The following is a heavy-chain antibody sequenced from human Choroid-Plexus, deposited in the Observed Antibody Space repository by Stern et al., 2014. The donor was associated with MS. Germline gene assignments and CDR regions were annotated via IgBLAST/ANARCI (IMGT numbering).Heavy chain of an antibody. CDR3: AKSTTITPLDY. D-gene: IGHD4-17*01. CDR2: INPSSGDT. Sequence: VQLGESGTEVKKPGTSVKVSCRTSGYSFTAYYLHWVRQAPGQGLEWMGWINPSSGDTNLAQKFQGRTTMTRDTSITTAYLVLSRLSLDDTAVYYCAKSTTITPLDYWGQGALIIVSS. J-gene: IGHJ4*02. V-gene: IGHV1-2*02. CDR1: GYSFTAYY.